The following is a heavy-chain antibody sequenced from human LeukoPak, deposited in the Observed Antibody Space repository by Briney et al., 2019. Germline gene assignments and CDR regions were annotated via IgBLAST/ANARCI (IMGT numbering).Heavy chain of an antibody. CDR1: GYTFTGYY. V-gene: IGHV1-2*02. J-gene: IGHJ4*02. CDR3: ARDLIRYFDWLAFDY. CDR2: INPNSGGT. D-gene: IGHD3-9*01. Sequence: AASVKVSCKASGYTFTGYYMYWVRQAPGQGLEWMGWINPNSGGTNYAQKFQGRVTMTRDTSISTAYMELSRLRSDDTAVYYCARDLIRYFDWLAFDYWGQGTLVTVSS.